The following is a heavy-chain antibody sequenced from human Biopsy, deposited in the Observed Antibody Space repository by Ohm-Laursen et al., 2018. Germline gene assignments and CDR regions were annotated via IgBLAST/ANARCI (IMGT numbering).Heavy chain of an antibody. J-gene: IGHJ1*01. D-gene: IGHD4-23*01. CDR2: IYYSVMT. V-gene: IGHV4-59*02. CDR3: ARGSNEYGGLYFPH. CDR1: GDSVTKYY. Sequence: GTLSLTCAVSGDSVTKYYWSWIRQPPGKGLEWIGHIYYSVMTNYNPSLQSRVSISVDTSRNQVSPTLSSVTAADTAVYYCARGSNEYGGLYFPHWGQGTLVTVSS.